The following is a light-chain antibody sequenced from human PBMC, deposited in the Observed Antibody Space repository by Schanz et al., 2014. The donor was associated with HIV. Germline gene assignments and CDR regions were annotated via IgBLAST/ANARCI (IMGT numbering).Light chain of an antibody. CDR1: QSISNSY. Sequence: EIVLTQSPGTLSLSPGERATLSCRASQSISNSYLAWYQQKPGQAPRLLIYGASTRATGIPARFSGSGSGTEFTLTISSLEPEDFAVYYCQQYGTSPRTFGQGTKV. V-gene: IGKV3-20*01. CDR3: QQYGTSPRT. CDR2: GAS. J-gene: IGKJ1*01.